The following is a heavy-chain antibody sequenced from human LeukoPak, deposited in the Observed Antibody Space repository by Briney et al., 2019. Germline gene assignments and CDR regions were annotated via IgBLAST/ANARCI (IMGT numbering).Heavy chain of an antibody. CDR3: ARDGDFDWLLYLDY. Sequence: GGSLRLSCAASGFTFSSYSMNWVRQAPGKRLEWVSSISSSSSYIYYADSVKGRFTISRDNAKNSLYLQMNSLRAEDTAVYYCARDGDFDWLLYLDYWGQGTLVTVSS. CDR1: GFTFSSYS. V-gene: IGHV3-21*01. CDR2: ISSSSSYI. J-gene: IGHJ4*02. D-gene: IGHD3-9*01.